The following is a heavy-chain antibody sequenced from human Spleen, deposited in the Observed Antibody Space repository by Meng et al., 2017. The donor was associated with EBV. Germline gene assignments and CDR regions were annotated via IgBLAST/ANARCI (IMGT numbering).Heavy chain of an antibody. V-gene: IGHV7-4-1*02. Sequence: QQYQSGSELKTPVSSVKVSCKASGYTFNTYALNWVRQAPGQWLEWMGWINTNTGNPTYAQGFTGRFVFSLDTSLSTTYLQISSLKAEDTAIYYCARLATSLAATGTAWGQGTLLTVSS. CDR3: ARLATSLAATGTA. D-gene: IGHD6-13*01. CDR1: GYTFNTYA. CDR2: INTNTGNP. J-gene: IGHJ4*02.